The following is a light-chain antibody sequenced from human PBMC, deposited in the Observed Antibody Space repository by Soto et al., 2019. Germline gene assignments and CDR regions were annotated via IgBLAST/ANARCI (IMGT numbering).Light chain of an antibody. CDR3: TSYAGSNIWV. CDR1: SSDVGGYNY. Sequence: QSALTQPPSASGSPGQSVTISCTGTSSDVGGYNYVSWYQQHPGKAPKLMIYEVSKRPSGVPDRFSGSKSGKTASLTVSGLQPEDAADYYCTSYAGSNIWVFGGGTQLTVL. CDR2: EVS. V-gene: IGLV2-8*01. J-gene: IGLJ3*02.